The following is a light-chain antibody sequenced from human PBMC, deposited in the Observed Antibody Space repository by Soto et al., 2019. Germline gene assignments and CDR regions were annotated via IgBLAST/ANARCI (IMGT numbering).Light chain of an antibody. CDR1: QNILYSSNNNNY. Sequence: DIVMTQSPDSLAVSLGERATINCKSSQNILYSSNNNNYLAWYQQKPGQPPRLLIYWASTREFGVPARFSGRGSGTDFTHTISSLQAEDVAVYYCHQFYSTPYTFGQGTKLEIK. CDR3: HQFYSTPYT. V-gene: IGKV4-1*01. J-gene: IGKJ2*01. CDR2: WAS.